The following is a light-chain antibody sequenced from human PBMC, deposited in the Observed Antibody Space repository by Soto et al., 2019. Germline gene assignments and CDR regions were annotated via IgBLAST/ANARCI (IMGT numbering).Light chain of an antibody. CDR1: NSNIGSKY. Sequence: QSVLTQPPSASGTPGQTVTISCSGSNSNIGSKYVYWYKQLPGPAPKLLIYRNNHRASGVPDRFSGSKSGTSASLAISGLRSEDEAEYHCAAWDDSLSGVVFGGGTKVTVL. J-gene: IGLJ3*02. CDR3: AAWDDSLSGVV. CDR2: RNN. V-gene: IGLV1-47*01.